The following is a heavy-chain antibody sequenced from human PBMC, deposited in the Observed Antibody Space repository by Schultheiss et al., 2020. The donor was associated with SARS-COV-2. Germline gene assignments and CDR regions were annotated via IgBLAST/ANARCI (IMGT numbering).Heavy chain of an antibody. J-gene: IGHJ3*02. CDR1: GGSFSGYY. CDR3: ARDNGYCSGGSCYAFDI. CDR2: INHSGST. Sequence: GSLRLSCAVYGGSFSGYYWSWIRQPPGKGLEWIGEINHSGSTNYNPSLKSRVTISVDTSKNQFSLKLSSVTAADTAVYYCARDNGYCSGGSCYAFDIWGQGTMVTVSS. V-gene: IGHV4-34*01. D-gene: IGHD2-15*01.